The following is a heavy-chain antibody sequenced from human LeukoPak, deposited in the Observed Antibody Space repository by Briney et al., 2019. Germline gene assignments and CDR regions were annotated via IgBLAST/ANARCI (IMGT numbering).Heavy chain of an antibody. CDR2: IYYSGST. CDR3: ARVLTIFGVTTPNYYYYYMDV. D-gene: IGHD3-3*01. V-gene: IGHV4-39*07. CDR1: GGSISSSSYY. J-gene: IGHJ6*03. Sequence: SETLSLTCTVSGGSISSSSYYWGWVRQPPGKGLEWIGSIYYSGSTYYNPSLKSRVTISVDTSKNQFSLKLSSVTAADTAVYYCARVLTIFGVTTPNYYYYYMDVWGKGTTVTVSS.